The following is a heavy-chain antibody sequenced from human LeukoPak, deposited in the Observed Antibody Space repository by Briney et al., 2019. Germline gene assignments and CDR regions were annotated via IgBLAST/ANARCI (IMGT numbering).Heavy chain of an antibody. CDR2: ISHSGSTI. CDR3: ATYGSGSGTFFDS. D-gene: IGHD3-10*01. V-gene: IGHV3-48*04. J-gene: IGHJ4*01. Sequence: PGGSLRLSCAASGFTFSSYSMNWVRQAPGKGLEWLSYISHSGSTIYYADSVKGRFTVSRDNAKSSLYLQMNNLRAEDTALYYCATYGSGSGTFFDSWGQGTLVTVSS. CDR1: GFTFSSYS.